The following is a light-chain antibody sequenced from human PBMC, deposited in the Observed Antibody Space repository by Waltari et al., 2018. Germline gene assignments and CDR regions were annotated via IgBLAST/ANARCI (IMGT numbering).Light chain of an antibody. CDR3: QQRRNWPLT. CDR1: QSLSNY. Sequence: DIVLTQSPATLSLSPGERATLSCRASQSLSNYLAWYQQKPGQAPRLLIYDTSNRATGIPARFSCSGFGTDFTLTISSLEPEDFAVYYCQQRRNWPLTFGGGTKVEIK. V-gene: IGKV3-11*01. CDR2: DTS. J-gene: IGKJ4*01.